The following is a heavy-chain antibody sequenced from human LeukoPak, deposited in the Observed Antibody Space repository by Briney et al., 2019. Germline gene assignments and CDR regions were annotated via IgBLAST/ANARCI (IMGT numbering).Heavy chain of an antibody. CDR1: GGSISSYY. CDR3: ARDRGYSYAFDY. V-gene: IGHV4-4*07. D-gene: IGHD5-18*01. CDR2: IYTSGST. J-gene: IGHJ4*02. Sequence: SETLSLTCTVSGGSISSYYWSWIRQPAGKGLEWIGRIYTSGSTNYNPSLKSRVTISIDTSRNQFSLKLNSVTAADTAVYYCARDRGYSYAFDYWGQGTLVTVSS.